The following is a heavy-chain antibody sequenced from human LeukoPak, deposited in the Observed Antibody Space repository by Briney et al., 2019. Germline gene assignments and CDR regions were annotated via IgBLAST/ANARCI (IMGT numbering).Heavy chain of an antibody. D-gene: IGHD4-11*01. CDR2: IYTSGST. CDR1: GGSISSYY. V-gene: IGHV4-4*07. J-gene: IGHJ4*02. Sequence: PSETLSLTCTVSGGSISSYYWSWIRQPAGKGLEWIGRIYTSGSTNYNPSLKSRVTMSVDTSKNQFSLKLSSVTAADTAVYYCASETNYSNSPEYYFDYWGQGTLVTVSS. CDR3: ASETNYSNSPEYYFDY.